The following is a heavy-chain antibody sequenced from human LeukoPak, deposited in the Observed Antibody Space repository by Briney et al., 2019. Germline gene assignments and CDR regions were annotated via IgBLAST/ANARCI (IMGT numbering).Heavy chain of an antibody. Sequence: GGCLRLSCAASGFTFSTYSISWVRQAPGKGLEWVSTISDSGGTTYYADSVKGRFTISRDNSKNTLYLQVDSLRPEDTAIYYCATYSRSLFRHFDYWGQGTLVTVSS. CDR1: GFTFSTYS. CDR3: ATYSRSLFRHFDY. D-gene: IGHD6-6*01. CDR2: ISDSGGTT. J-gene: IGHJ4*02. V-gene: IGHV3-23*01.